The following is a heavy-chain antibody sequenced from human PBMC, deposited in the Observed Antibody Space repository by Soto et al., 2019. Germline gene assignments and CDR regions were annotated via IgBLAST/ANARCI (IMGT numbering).Heavy chain of an antibody. CDR1: GDNIRSRGYC. D-gene: IGHD1-1*01. CDR3: ARNPYKKNGFGY. Sequence: PSETLSLSCSVSGDNIRSRGYCRSWISQHPGKGLEWIGNIFYTGTTSYNPSLKSRVTVSVDTSKNQFSLKLSSVTAADTAVYYCARNPYKKNGFGYWGQRALGTVSS. CDR2: IFYTGTT. V-gene: IGHV4-31*03. J-gene: IGHJ4*02.